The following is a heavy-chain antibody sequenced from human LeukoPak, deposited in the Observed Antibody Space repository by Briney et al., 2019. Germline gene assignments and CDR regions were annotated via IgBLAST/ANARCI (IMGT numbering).Heavy chain of an antibody. V-gene: IGHV4-59*01. CDR1: GGSISSYY. J-gene: IGHJ5*02. CDR2: IYYSGST. Sequence: SETLSLTXTVSGGSISSYYWSWIRQPPGKGLEWIGYIYYSGSTNYNPSLKSRVTISVDTSKNQFSLKLSSVTAADTAVYYCAREVYSSPGDWFDPWGRGTLVTVSS. D-gene: IGHD6-13*01. CDR3: AREVYSSPGDWFDP.